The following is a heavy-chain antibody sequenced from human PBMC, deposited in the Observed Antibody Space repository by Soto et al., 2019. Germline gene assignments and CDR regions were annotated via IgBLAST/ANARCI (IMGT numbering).Heavy chain of an antibody. CDR1: GYSFASYW. Sequence: PGESLKISCKGSGYSFASYWISWVRQMPGKGLEWMGRIDPSDSYTNYSPSFQGHVTISADKSISTAYLQWSSLRASDTAMYYCARRYYYDSRGFDYWGQGTLVTVSS. V-gene: IGHV5-10-1*01. CDR3: ARRYYYDSRGFDY. CDR2: IDPSDSYT. J-gene: IGHJ4*02. D-gene: IGHD3-22*01.